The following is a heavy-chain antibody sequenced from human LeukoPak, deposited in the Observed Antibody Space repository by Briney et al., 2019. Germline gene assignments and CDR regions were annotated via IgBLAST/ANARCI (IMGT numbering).Heavy chain of an antibody. CDR3: ASRRSSRPVDY. CDR1: GGSFSGYY. CDR2: INHSGST. D-gene: IGHD6-13*01. V-gene: IGHV4-34*01. J-gene: IGHJ4*02. Sequence: SETLSLTCAVYGGSFSGYYWSWIRQPPGKGLEWIGEINHSGSTNYNPSLKSRVTISVDTSKNQFSLKLSSVIAADTAVYYCASRRSSRPVDYWGQGTLVTVSS.